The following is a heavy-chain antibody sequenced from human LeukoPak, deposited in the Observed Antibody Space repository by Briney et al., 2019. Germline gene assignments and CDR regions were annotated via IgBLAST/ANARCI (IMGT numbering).Heavy chain of an antibody. D-gene: IGHD6-25*01. CDR3: AKRAGSDFDY. J-gene: IGHJ4*02. Sequence: GGSLRLSCAASGFTFSSYAMSWVRQAPGRGLEWVSAISGSGDSTYYGDSVKGRFTISRDNSKNTLYLQMNSLRAEDTAVYYCAKRAGSDFDYWGQGTLVTVSS. CDR2: ISGSGDST. CDR1: GFTFSSYA. V-gene: IGHV3-23*01.